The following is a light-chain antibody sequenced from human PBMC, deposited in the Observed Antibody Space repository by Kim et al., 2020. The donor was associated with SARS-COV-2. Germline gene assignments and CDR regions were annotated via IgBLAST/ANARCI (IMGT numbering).Light chain of an antibody. CDR3: QQYNTFPWT. Sequence: ASVGDRVTITCRACQDIRNHLAWFQLQPGKAPKSLIYDASSLQSGVPSKCSGSGSGTNFILTISGLQPEDFATYYCQQYNTFPWTFGQGTKVDIK. CDR1: QDIRNH. V-gene: IGKV1-16*02. CDR2: DAS. J-gene: IGKJ1*01.